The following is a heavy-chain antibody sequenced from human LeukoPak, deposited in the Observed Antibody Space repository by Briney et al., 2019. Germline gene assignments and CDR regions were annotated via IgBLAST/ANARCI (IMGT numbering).Heavy chain of an antibody. CDR3: ARSPYTYGSLFYLDY. CDR2: INPSGGST. D-gene: IGHD5-18*01. CDR1: GYTFTYYY. V-gene: IGHV1-46*01. J-gene: IGHJ4*02. Sequence: GASVKVSCKASGYTFTYYYIHWVRQAPGQGLEWMGIINPSGGSTNYAQKFQGRVTLTRDTPTSTVYMELSSLRSEDTAVYYCARSPYTYGSLFYLDYWGQGTLVTVSS.